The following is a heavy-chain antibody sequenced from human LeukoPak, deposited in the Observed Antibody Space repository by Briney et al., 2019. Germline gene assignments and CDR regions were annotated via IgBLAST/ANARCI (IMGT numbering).Heavy chain of an antibody. V-gene: IGHV3-7*01. D-gene: IGHD3-3*01. J-gene: IGHJ4*02. CDR2: IKQDGSEK. CDR3: ARPNYDFWSGRGSFDY. CDR1: GFTFSSYW. Sequence: HPGESLKISCAASGFTFSSYWMSWVRQAPGKGLEWVANIKQDGSEKYYVDSVKGRFTISRDNAKNSLYLQMNSLRAEDTAVYYCARPNYDFWSGRGSFDYWGQGTLVTVSS.